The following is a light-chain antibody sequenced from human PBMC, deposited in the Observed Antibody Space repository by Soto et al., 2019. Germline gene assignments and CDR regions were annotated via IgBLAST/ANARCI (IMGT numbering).Light chain of an antibody. CDR1: SNDVGGYNY. J-gene: IGLJ7*01. CDR2: DVS. V-gene: IGLV2-14*01. Sequence: QSVLTQPASVSGSPGQSITISCTGTSNDVGGYNYVSWYQQHPGKAPRLKIYDVSDRPSGVSYRFSGSKSGNTASLTISGLQAEDEADYYCSSYTSSSTWVFGGGTQLTVL. CDR3: SSYTSSSTWV.